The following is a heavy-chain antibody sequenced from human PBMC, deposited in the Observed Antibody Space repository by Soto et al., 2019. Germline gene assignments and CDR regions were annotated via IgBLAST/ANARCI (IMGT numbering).Heavy chain of an antibody. D-gene: IGHD5-12*01. V-gene: IGHV1-18*01. Sequence: RASVKVSCKASGYTFTSYGISWVRQAPGQGLEWMGWISAYNGNTNYAQKLQGRVTMTTDTSTSTAYMELRSLRSDDTAVYYCARDSGYAKDYYYYYGMDVWGQGTTVTVSS. J-gene: IGHJ6*02. CDR3: ARDSGYAKDYYYYYGMDV. CDR1: GYTFTSYG. CDR2: ISAYNGNT.